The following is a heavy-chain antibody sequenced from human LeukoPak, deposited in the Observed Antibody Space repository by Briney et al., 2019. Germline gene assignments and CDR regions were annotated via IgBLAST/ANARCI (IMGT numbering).Heavy chain of an antibody. CDR2: ISAYNGNT. V-gene: IGHV1-18*01. J-gene: IGHJ6*03. CDR3: AREDIVVVPAAIEDYYYYYMDV. CDR1: GYTVNSYG. Sequence: ASVNVSCKASGYTVNSYGISWVRQAPGQGLEWMGWISAYNGNTNYAQKLQGRVTMTTDTSTSTAYMELRSLRSDDTAVYYCAREDIVVVPAAIEDYYYYYMDVWGKGTTVTVSS. D-gene: IGHD2-2*02.